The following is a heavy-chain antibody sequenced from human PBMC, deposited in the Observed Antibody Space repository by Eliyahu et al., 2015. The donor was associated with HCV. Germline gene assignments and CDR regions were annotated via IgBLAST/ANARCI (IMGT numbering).Heavy chain of an antibody. CDR3: ARQLRSSTSCYYT. Sequence: QLQLQESGPGLVKPSEXLSLTCTVSXGSISSSSYYWGWIRQPPGKGXEWIGGIYYSGSTYYNPSLKSRVTISVDTSKNQFSLKLSSVTAADTAVYYCARQLRSSTSCYYTWGQGTLVTVSS. D-gene: IGHD2-2*01. CDR1: XGSISSSSYY. V-gene: IGHV4-39*01. J-gene: IGHJ5*02. CDR2: IYYSGST.